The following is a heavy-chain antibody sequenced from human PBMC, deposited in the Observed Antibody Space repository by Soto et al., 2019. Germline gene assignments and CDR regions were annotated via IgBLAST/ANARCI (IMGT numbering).Heavy chain of an antibody. J-gene: IGHJ4*02. CDR3: ARLKDGSGSPRRHIDY. CDR1: GGSISRYY. V-gene: IGHV4-59*08. CDR2: IYSSGST. Sequence: PSETLSLTCTVSGGSISRYYWSWIRQPQGKGLEWIGYIYSSGSTNYNPSLKSRVTMSVDTSKNQFSLKLSSVTAADAAVYYCARLKDGSGSPRRHIDYWGQGTLVTVSS. D-gene: IGHD3-10*01.